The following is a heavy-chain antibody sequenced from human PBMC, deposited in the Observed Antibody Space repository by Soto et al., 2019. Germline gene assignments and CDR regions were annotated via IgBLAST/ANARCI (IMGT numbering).Heavy chain of an antibody. CDR2: IIPIFGTA. D-gene: IGHD3-9*01. CDR3: ARKRYLDAPREYYFDY. V-gene: IGHV1-69*13. J-gene: IGHJ4*02. Sequence: ASVKVSCKASGGTFSSYAISWVRQAPGQGLEWMGGIIPIFGTANYAQKFQGRVTITADESTSTAYMELSSLRSEDTAVYYCARKRYLDAPREYYFDYWGQGTLVTGSS. CDR1: GGTFSSYA.